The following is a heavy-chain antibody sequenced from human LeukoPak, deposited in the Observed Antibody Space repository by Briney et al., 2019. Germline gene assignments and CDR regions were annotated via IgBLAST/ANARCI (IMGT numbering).Heavy chain of an antibody. Sequence: PGGSLRLSCAASGFTFSSYSMNWVCQAPGKGLEWISYISGSSATIYYADSVKGRFTISRDNSKNSLFLQIHSLRADDTAVYYCARDGEVDLDYWGQGTRVTVSS. J-gene: IGHJ4*02. V-gene: IGHV3-48*01. CDR3: ARDGEVDLDY. CDR1: GFTFSSYS. CDR2: ISGSSATI. D-gene: IGHD2-2*01.